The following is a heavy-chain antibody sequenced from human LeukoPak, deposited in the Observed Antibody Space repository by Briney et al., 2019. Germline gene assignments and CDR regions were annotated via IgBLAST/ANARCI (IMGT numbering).Heavy chain of an antibody. J-gene: IGHJ5*02. CDR2: IYYSGST. CDR3: ARSTRSWFDP. D-gene: IGHD3-10*01. Sequence: SETLSLTCTVSGGSISSYYWSWIRQPPGKGLEWIGYIYYSGSTNYNPSLKSRVTILVDTSKNQFSLKLTSVTAADTAVYYCARSTRSWFDPWGQGTLVTVSS. V-gene: IGHV4-59*01. CDR1: GGSISSYY.